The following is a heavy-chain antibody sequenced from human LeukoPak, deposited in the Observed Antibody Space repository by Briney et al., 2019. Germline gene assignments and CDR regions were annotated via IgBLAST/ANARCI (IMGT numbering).Heavy chain of an antibody. Sequence: SGGSLRLSCAASGFTFASYAMTWVRQAPGKGLEWVSSITGRGGSTYYADSVKGRFTVSRDNSKNALYLQMNSLRTEDTAVYYCAEDLGTAMIRTFDCWGQGTLVTVSS. D-gene: IGHD5-18*01. J-gene: IGHJ4*02. CDR1: GFTFASYA. CDR3: AEDLGTAMIRTFDC. CDR2: ITGRGGST. V-gene: IGHV3-23*01.